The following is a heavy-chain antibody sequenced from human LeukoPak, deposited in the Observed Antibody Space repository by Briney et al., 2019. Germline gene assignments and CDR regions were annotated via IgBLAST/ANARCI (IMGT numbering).Heavy chain of an antibody. Sequence: PGRSLRLSCAASGFTFSSYEMNWVRQAPGKGLEWVSYISSSGDTVYYADSVKGRFTSSRDNAKNSLFLQMNSLRGEDTAVYYCAREGGSDIWGQGTLVTVSS. V-gene: IGHV3-48*03. J-gene: IGHJ3*02. CDR2: ISSSGDTV. D-gene: IGHD3-10*01. CDR3: AREGGSDI. CDR1: GFTFSSYE.